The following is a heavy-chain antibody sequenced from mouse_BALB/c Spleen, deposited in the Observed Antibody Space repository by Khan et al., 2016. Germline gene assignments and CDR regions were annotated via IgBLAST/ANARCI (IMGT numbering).Heavy chain of an antibody. Sequence: QIQLVQSGPELKKPGETVKISCKASGYTFTNYGMNWVKQAPGKGLKWMGWINTYTGEPTYADDFKGRFAFSLETSASTAYLQINNLQNEDTATYFCARLSLYYTMDYWGQGTSVTVSS. CDR1: GYTFTNYG. CDR2: INTYTGEP. J-gene: IGHJ4*01. CDR3: ARLSLYYTMDY. V-gene: IGHV9-3-1*01.